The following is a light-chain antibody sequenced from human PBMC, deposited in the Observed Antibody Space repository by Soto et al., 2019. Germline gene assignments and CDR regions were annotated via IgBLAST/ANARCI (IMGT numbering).Light chain of an antibody. CDR1: QSISTY. Sequence: DIQMTQSPSSLSASVGDGVTITCRASQSISTYLNWYRQKPGTAPQHLIYGAYTLHSGVPSRFSGGGSGTHSTLTIRGLQPEDFATYYCQESSSPWTFGQGTKVDIK. CDR2: GAY. V-gene: IGKV1-39*01. CDR3: QESSSPWT. J-gene: IGKJ1*01.